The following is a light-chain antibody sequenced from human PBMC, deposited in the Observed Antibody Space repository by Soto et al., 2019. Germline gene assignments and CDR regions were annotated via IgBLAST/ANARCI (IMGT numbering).Light chain of an antibody. CDR1: QSVSSSY. Sequence: EIVLTQSPGTLSLSPGERATLSCRASQSVSSSYLAWYQQKSGQAPRLLIYGASSRATGIPDRFSGSGSGTDFTLTISRLEPEDFAVYYCQQYGTSLWTFSQGTKV. V-gene: IGKV3-20*01. CDR2: GAS. CDR3: QQYGTSLWT. J-gene: IGKJ1*01.